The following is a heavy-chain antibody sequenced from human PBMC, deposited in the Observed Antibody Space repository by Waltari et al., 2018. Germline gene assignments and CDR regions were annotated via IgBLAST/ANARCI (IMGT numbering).Heavy chain of an antibody. CDR1: GYTFTDYY. CDR2: VEPEDGET. D-gene: IGHD1-1*01. CDR3: ATEPKTGTTSRLDY. Sequence: EVQLVQSGAEVKKPGATVKVPCKVSGYTFTDYYMHWVQQAPRKGLEWMGLVEPEDGETRFAEKFQGRVTLPADASTDTAYMERRSLRSEDTAVDYCATEPKTGTTSRLDYWGQGTLVTVSS. V-gene: IGHV1-69-2*01. J-gene: IGHJ4*02.